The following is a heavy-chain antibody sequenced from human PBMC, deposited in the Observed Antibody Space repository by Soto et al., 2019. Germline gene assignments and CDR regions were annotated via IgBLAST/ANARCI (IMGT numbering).Heavy chain of an antibody. J-gene: IGHJ4*02. Sequence: QVQLVQSGPEVKKPGASVKVSCQASGYTFANYHISWVRQAPGQGLEWMGWISIYNGKTNYAQKFQDRVTMTTDTATTTTDLDLRNLGSDDTAVYYCARTVEGRRRGDFDYWGQGTLVTVS. CDR1: GYTFANYH. CDR3: ARTVEGRRRGDFDY. CDR2: ISIYNGKT. D-gene: IGHD3-10*01. V-gene: IGHV1-18*01.